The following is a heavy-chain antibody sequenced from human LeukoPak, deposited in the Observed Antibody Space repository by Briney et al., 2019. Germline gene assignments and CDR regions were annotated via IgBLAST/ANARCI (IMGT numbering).Heavy chain of an antibody. CDR1: GFTFSSYA. CDR2: IYHSGST. Sequence: GSLRLSCVGSGFTFSSYAMNWVRQAPGKGLEWIGSIYHSGSTYYNPSLKSRVTISVDTSKNQFSLKLSSVTAADTAVYYCARNIVLMVYAMMKPDWFDPWGQGTLVTVSS. D-gene: IGHD2-8*01. CDR3: ARNIVLMVYAMMKPDWFDP. V-gene: IGHV4-38-2*01. J-gene: IGHJ5*02.